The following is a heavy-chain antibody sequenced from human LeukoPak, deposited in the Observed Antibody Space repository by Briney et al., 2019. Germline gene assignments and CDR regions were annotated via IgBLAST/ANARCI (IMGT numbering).Heavy chain of an antibody. CDR3: ARSLVGATGYYYYYYMDV. J-gene: IGHJ6*03. D-gene: IGHD1-26*01. CDR2: IYHSGST. V-gene: IGHV4-38-2*01. Sequence: SETLSLTCAVSGYSISSGYYWGWIRQPPGKGLEWIGSIYHSGSTYYNPSLKSRVTISVDTSKNQFSLKLSSVTAADTAVYYCARSLVGATGYYYYYYMDVWGKGTTVTVSS. CDR1: GYSISSGYY.